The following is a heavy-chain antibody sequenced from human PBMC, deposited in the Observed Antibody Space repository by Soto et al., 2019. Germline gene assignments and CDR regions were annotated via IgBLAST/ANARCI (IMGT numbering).Heavy chain of an antibody. CDR1: GGTFSSYT. CDR3: ETEAPREIYCRGGGCYSPWFDP. V-gene: IGHV1-69*08. J-gene: IGHJ5*02. CDR2: IIPILGIA. Sequence: QVQLVQSGAEVKKPGSSVKVSCKASGGTFSSYTISWVRQAPGQGLEWMGRIIPILGIANYAPKFQGRVTITADKSTSTGHMALSSLTPDVTAVYYGETEAPREIYCRGGGCYSPWFDPWGQGTLVTVSS. D-gene: IGHD2-15*01.